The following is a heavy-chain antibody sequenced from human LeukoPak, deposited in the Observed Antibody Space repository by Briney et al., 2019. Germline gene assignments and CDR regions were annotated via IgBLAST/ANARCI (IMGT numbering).Heavy chain of an antibody. D-gene: IGHD2-2*01. CDR2: IYNSGST. V-gene: IGHV4-31*03. CDR1: GGSISSGGYY. J-gene: IGHJ3*02. Sequence: PSETLSLTCTVSGGSISSGGYYWSWIRQHPGKGLEWIGYIYNSGSTDHNPSLKSRVTISLDTSKNQFSLKLGSVTAADTAVYYRAREPIIVVPAAPGRDAFDIWGQGTMVTVSS. CDR3: AREPIIVVPAAPGRDAFDI.